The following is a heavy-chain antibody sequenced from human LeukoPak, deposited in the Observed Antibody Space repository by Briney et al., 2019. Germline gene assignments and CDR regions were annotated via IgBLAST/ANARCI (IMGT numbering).Heavy chain of an antibody. J-gene: IGHJ5*02. CDR3: ARGQGYNFDWFDP. CDR1: GFTFSSYW. V-gene: IGHV3-74*01. CDR2: INSDGSST. Sequence: GGSLRLSCAASGFTFSSYWMHWVRQAPGKGLVWVSCINSDGSSTTYADSVRGRFTISRDNSRNTLYLQMNSLRAEDTAVYYCARGQGYNFDWFDPWGQGTLVTVSS. D-gene: IGHD5-24*01.